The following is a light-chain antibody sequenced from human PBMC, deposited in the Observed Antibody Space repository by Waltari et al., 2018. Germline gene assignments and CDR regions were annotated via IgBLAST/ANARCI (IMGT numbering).Light chain of an antibody. Sequence: QSVLTQPPSASGTPGQRVTISCSGSSSNIGFNTVSWYHQVPGTAPKLLIYTDNPRPPGVPDRFSGSKSGSSASLAISGLQSGDEAEYYCAAWDDSLNGWVFGGGTKVTVV. CDR1: SSNIGFNT. CDR2: TDN. J-gene: IGLJ3*02. CDR3: AAWDDSLNGWV. V-gene: IGLV1-44*01.